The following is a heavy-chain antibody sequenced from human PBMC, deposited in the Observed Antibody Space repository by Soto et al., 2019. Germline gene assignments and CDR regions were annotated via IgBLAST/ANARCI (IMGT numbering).Heavy chain of an antibody. J-gene: IGHJ6*03. CDR3: ARQYLEWLFPDYYYYYMAV. CDR1: GGSISSYY. V-gene: IGHV4-59*08. D-gene: IGHD3-3*01. Sequence: SETLSLTCTVSGGSISSYYWSWIRQPPGKGLEWIGYIYYSGSTNYNPSLKSRVTISVDTSKNQFSLKLSSVTAADTAVYYCARQYLEWLFPDYYYYYMAVWGKGTTVTVSS. CDR2: IYYSGST.